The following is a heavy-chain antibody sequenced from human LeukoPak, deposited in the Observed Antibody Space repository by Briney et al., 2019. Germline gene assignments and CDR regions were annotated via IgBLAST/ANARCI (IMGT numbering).Heavy chain of an antibody. J-gene: IGHJ4*02. CDR3: ARDRDDSSGYYLDY. D-gene: IGHD3-22*01. V-gene: IGHV3-74*01. CDR1: GFTFSSYW. CDR2: VNSDGGST. Sequence: PGGSLRLSCAASGFTFSSYWMHWVRQAPGKGLVWVSRVNSDGGSTTSADSVKGRFTISRDNAKNTLYLQMNSLRAEDTAVYYCARDRDDSSGYYLDYWGQGTLVTVSS.